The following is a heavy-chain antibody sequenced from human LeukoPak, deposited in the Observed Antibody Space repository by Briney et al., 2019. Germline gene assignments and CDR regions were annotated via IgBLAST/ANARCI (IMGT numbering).Heavy chain of an antibody. CDR1: GGSISNYY. Sequence: SETLSLTCTVSGGSISNYYWSWIRQPPGKGLEWIGEIYRSGSTNYNPSLKSRVTISVDKSKTQFSLKLSSVTAADTAVYYCARRGGYCSGGSCYDYWGQGTLVTVSS. CDR3: ARRGGYCSGGSCYDY. D-gene: IGHD2-15*01. V-gene: IGHV4-59*12. J-gene: IGHJ4*02. CDR2: IYRSGST.